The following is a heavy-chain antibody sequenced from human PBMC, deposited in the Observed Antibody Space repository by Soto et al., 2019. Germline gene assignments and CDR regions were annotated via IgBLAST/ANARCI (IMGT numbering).Heavy chain of an antibody. V-gene: IGHV6-1*01. Sequence: SQTLSLPCAISGNSVSSNSAAWNWIRQSPSRGLEWLGRTYYRSKWYNDYAVSVKSRITINPDTSKNQFSLQLNSVTPEDTAVYYCARDRVRSGYSYGPVDYYYGMDVWGQGTTVTVSS. J-gene: IGHJ6*02. CDR2: TYYRSKWYN. CDR1: GNSVSSNSAA. CDR3: ARDRVRSGYSYGPVDYYYGMDV. D-gene: IGHD5-18*01.